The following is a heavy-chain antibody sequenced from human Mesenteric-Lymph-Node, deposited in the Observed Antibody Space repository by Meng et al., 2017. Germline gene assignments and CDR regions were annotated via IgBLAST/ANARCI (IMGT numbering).Heavy chain of an antibody. D-gene: IGHD6-13*01. CDR3: AKGLGLAAAGPYDY. CDR1: GFTFSSYW. Sequence: GESLKISCAASGFTFSSYWMSWVRQAPGKGLEWVANIKQDGSEKYYVDSVKGRFTISRDNAKNSLYLQMNSLRAEDTALYYCAKGLGLAAAGPYDYWGQGTLVTVSS. J-gene: IGHJ4*02. CDR2: IKQDGSEK. V-gene: IGHV3-7*03.